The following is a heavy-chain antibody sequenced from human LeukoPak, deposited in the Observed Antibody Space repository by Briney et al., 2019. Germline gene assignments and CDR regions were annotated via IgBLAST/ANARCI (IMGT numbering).Heavy chain of an antibody. Sequence: PSETLSLTCTVSGGSISSYDWSWIRQPAGKGLEWIGRIYTSGSTNYNPSLKSRVTMSVDTSKNQFSLELSSVTAADTAVYYCARDLSPGSGSYYNLDAFDIWGQGTMVTVSS. V-gene: IGHV4-4*07. J-gene: IGHJ3*02. D-gene: IGHD3-10*01. CDR3: ARDLSPGSGSYYNLDAFDI. CDR2: IYTSGST. CDR1: GGSISSYD.